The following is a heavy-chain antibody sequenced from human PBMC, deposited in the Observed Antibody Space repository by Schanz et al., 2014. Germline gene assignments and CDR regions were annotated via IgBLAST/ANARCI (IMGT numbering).Heavy chain of an antibody. V-gene: IGHV1-18*01. D-gene: IGHD3-22*01. CDR3: AREVGLYDRGWFDP. CDR2: ISAYNGNT. CDR1: GYTFTAYG. J-gene: IGHJ5*02. Sequence: VQSVHSGTEVQKLGASVKVSCQTSGYTFTAYGINWVRQAPGQGLEWMGWISAYNGNTNYAQKLQGRVTMTTDTSTSTAYMELRSLRSEDTAVYYCAREVGLYDRGWFDPWGQGTLVTVSS.